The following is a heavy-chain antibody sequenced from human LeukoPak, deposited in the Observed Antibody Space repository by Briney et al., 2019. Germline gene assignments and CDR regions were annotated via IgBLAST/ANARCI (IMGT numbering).Heavy chain of an antibody. CDR3: AKVDDFWSGSDY. D-gene: IGHD3-3*01. V-gene: IGHV3-23*01. CDR1: GFTFSSYA. Sequence: GGSLRLSCAASGFTFSSYAMSWVRQAPGKGLEWVSAISGSGGSTYYADSVKGRFTISRDNSKNTLYLQMSSLRAEDTAVYYCAKVDDFWSGSDYWGQGTLVTVSS. J-gene: IGHJ4*02. CDR2: ISGSGGST.